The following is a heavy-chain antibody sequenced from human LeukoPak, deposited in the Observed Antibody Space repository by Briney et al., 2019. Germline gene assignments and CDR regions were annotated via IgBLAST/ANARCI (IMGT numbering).Heavy chain of an antibody. V-gene: IGHV3-11*05. Sequence: GGSLRLSCAASGFTFSDYYMSWIRQAPGKGLEWVSYISSSSYTNYADSVKGRFTISRDNAKRSLNLQMSSLRAEDTAVYYCARVHAKSWLFDYWGQGTLVTVS. J-gene: IGHJ4*02. D-gene: IGHD3-9*01. CDR2: ISSSSYT. CDR1: GFTFSDYY. CDR3: ARVHAKSWLFDY.